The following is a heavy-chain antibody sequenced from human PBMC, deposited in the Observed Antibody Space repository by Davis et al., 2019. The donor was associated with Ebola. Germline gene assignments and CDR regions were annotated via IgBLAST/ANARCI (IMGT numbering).Heavy chain of an antibody. V-gene: IGHV1-69*10. CDR1: GGTFNNYA. CDR2: IIPDAFIT. J-gene: IGHJ6*03. D-gene: IGHD2-2*01. Sequence: SVKVSCKASGGTFNNYAFGWVRQAPGQGLEWMGEIIPDAFITNYAQKFQGRVTMTTDTSTSTAYMELRSLRSDDTAVYYCARNTPYCSSTSCYLTWGYYYYYMDVWGKGTTVTVSS. CDR3: ARNTPYCSSTSCYLTWGYYYYYMDV.